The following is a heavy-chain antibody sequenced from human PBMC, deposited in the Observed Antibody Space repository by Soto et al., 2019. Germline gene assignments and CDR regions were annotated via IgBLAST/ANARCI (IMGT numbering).Heavy chain of an antibody. V-gene: IGHV1-69*02. J-gene: IGHJ4*02. CDR1: GGTFSSYT. Sequence: QVQLVQSGAEVKKPGSSVKVSCKASGGTFSSYTISWVRQAPGQGLEWMGRIIPILGIANYAQKFQGRVTITADKSTSXDXXEQSSLRAEDTAVYYCAIPEVEMATIEGEGVYFDYWGQGTLVTVSS. D-gene: IGHD5-12*01. CDR3: AIPEVEMATIEGEGVYFDY. CDR2: IIPILGIA.